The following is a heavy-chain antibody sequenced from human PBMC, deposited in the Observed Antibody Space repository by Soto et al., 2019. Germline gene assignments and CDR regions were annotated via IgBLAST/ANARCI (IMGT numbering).Heavy chain of an antibody. V-gene: IGHV3-21*01. Sequence: GGSLRLSCAASGFTFSSYSMNWVRQAPGKGLEWVSSISSSSSYIYYADSVKGRFTISRDNAKYSLYLQMNSLRAEDTAVYYCAKSYYDFWSGYYRYKFGYDYWGQGTLVTVSS. CDR2: ISSSSSYI. CDR3: AKSYYDFWSGYYRYKFGYDY. CDR1: GFTFSSYS. J-gene: IGHJ4*02. D-gene: IGHD3-3*01.